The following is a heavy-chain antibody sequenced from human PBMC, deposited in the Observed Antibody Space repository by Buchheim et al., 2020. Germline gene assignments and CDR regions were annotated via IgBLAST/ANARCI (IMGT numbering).Heavy chain of an antibody. Sequence: QVQLVESGGGVVQPGRSLRLSCAASGFTFSSYGMHWVRQAPGKGLEWVAVISYDGSNKYYADSVKGRFTISRDNSKNTLYLQMNSLRAEDTAVYYCAKDQGLFYYDSSGYYSAFDYWGQGTL. J-gene: IGHJ4*02. CDR1: GFTFSSYG. D-gene: IGHD3-22*01. CDR3: AKDQGLFYYDSSGYYSAFDY. V-gene: IGHV3-30*18. CDR2: ISYDGSNK.